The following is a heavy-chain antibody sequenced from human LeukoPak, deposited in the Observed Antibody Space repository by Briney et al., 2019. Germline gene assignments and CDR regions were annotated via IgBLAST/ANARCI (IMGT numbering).Heavy chain of an antibody. CDR3: ARVGASGSYSTPFDY. Sequence: PGGSLRLSCAASGFTFSDYYMSWIRQAPGKGLEWVSYISSSGSTIYYADSVKGRFTISRDNAKNSLYLQMNSLRAEDTAVYRCARVGASGSYSTPFDYWGQGTLVTVSS. CDR2: ISSSGSTI. J-gene: IGHJ4*02. V-gene: IGHV3-11*04. D-gene: IGHD1-26*01. CDR1: GFTFSDYY.